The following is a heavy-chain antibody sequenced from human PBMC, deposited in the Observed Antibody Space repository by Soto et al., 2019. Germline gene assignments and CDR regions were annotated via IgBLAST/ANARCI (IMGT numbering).Heavy chain of an antibody. D-gene: IGHD3-10*01. CDR1: GYSFTNYW. CDR3: SCQLVTIVRGVLMVLVDGFDI. V-gene: IGHV5-51*01. CDR2: IYPDDSDT. J-gene: IGHJ3*02. Sequence: GESLKISCNVSGYSFTNYWIGWVRQMPGKGLEWMGIIYPDDSDTRYSPSFQGQVTISADKSFSTAYLQWSSLKASDTAMYNCSCQLVTIVRGVLMVLVDGFDIWGQGTMVTVSS.